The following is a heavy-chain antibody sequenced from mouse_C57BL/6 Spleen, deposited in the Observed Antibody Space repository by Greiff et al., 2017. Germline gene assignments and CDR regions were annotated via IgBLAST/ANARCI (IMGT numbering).Heavy chain of an antibody. CDR1: GYTFTNYW. CDR2: IYPGGGYT. J-gene: IGHJ1*03. V-gene: IGHV1-63*01. D-gene: IGHD1-1*01. Sequence: QVQLKESGAELVRPGTSVKMSCKASGYTFTNYWIGWAKQRPGHGLEWIGDIYPGGGYTNYNEKFKGKATLTADKSSSTAYMQFSSLTSEDSAIYYCARGGYGSSSHWYFDVWGTGTTVTVSS. CDR3: ARGGYGSSSHWYFDV.